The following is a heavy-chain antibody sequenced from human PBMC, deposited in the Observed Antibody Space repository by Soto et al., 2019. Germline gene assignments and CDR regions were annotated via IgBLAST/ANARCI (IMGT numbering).Heavy chain of an antibody. CDR1: GGSFSGYY. J-gene: IGHJ4*02. V-gene: IGHV4-34*01. CDR2: INHSGST. CDR3: ARGLRRIAARPGKFNFDY. Sequence: SETLSLTCAVYGGSFSGYYWSWIRQPPGKGLEWIGEINHSGSTNYNPSLKSRVTISVDTSKNQFSLKLSSVTAADTAVYYCARGLRRIAARPGKFNFDYWGQGTLVTVSS. D-gene: IGHD6-6*01.